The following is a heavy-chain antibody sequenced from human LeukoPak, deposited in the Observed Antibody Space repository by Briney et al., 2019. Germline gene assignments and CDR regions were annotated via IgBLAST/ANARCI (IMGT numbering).Heavy chain of an antibody. CDR2: ISAYNGNT. J-gene: IGHJ6*02. V-gene: IGHV1-18*01. Sequence: ASVTVSCKATGYTFTSYGISWVRQAPGQGLEWMGWISAYNGNTNYAQKLQGRVTMTTDTSTSTAYMELRSLRSDDTAVYYCARDPYSSSWYSDYYYYGMDVWGQGTTVTVSS. D-gene: IGHD6-13*01. CDR1: GYTFTSYG. CDR3: ARDPYSSSWYSDYYYYGMDV.